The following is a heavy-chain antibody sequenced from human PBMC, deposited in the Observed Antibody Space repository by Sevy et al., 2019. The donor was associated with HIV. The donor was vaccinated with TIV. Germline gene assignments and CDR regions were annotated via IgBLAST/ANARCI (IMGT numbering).Heavy chain of an antibody. J-gene: IGHJ4*02. V-gene: IGHV3-23*01. CDR3: AKDVVGGYYDSSGYSDH. CDR1: GFTFTEFV. D-gene: IGHD3-22*01. Sequence: GGSLRLSCAASGFTFTEFVMSWVRQSPGKGLGWVSTINSGGGSTYYADSVKGRFTISRDNSQNTLDLQMNSLRAEDTAVYYCAKDVVGGYYDSSGYSDHWGQGTLVTVSP. CDR2: INSGGGST.